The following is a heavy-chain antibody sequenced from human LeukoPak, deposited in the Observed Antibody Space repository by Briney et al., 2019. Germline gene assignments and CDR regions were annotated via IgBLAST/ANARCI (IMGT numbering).Heavy chain of an antibody. J-gene: IGHJ5*02. Sequence: SQTLSLTCAISGDSVSSNSVTWNWIRQSPSRGLEWLGRTYYRSTWYNDYAVSVRGRITVNPDTSKSQFSLHLNSVTPEDTAVYCCARRLTQYDCFDPWGQGILVTVSS. D-gene: IGHD2-2*01. CDR3: ARRLTQYDCFDP. CDR1: GDSVSSNSVT. V-gene: IGHV6-1*01. CDR2: TYYRSTWYN.